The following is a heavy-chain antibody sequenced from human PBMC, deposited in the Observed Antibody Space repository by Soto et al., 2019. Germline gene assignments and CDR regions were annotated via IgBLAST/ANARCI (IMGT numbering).Heavy chain of an antibody. D-gene: IGHD3-3*01. J-gene: IGHJ5*02. Sequence: PSETLSLTCTVSGGSISSYYWSWIRQPPGKGLEWIGYIYYSGSTNYNPSLKSRVTISVDTSKNQFSLKLSSVTAADTAVYYCARQGHDFWSGYYMTWGQGTLVTVSS. V-gene: IGHV4-59*08. CDR3: ARQGHDFWSGYYMT. CDR2: IYYSGST. CDR1: GGSISSYY.